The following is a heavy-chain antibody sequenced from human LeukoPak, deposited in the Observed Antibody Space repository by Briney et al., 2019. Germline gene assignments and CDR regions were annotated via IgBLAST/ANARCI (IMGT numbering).Heavy chain of an antibody. Sequence: SQTLSLTCAVSGGSISSGSYSWSWIRQPPGKGLEWIGYIYHSGSTYYNPSLKSRVTISVDRSKNQFSLKLSSVTAADTAVYYCASNYYGSGSYYSLDYWGQGTLVTVSS. CDR1: GGSISSGSYS. J-gene: IGHJ4*02. CDR3: ASNYYGSGSYYSLDY. V-gene: IGHV4-30-2*01. CDR2: IYHSGST. D-gene: IGHD3-10*01.